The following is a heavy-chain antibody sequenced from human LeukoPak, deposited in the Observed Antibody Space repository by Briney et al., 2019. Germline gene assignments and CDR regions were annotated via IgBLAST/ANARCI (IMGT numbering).Heavy chain of an antibody. CDR3: AKSEYYDSSGYSW. J-gene: IGHJ4*02. CDR2: ISWNSGSI. D-gene: IGHD3-22*01. Sequence: GGSLRLSCAASGFTFDDYAMHWVRQAPGKGLEWVSGISWNSGSIGYADSVKGRLTISRDNAKNSLYLQMNSLRAEDTALYYCAKSEYYDSSGYSWWGQGTLVTVSS. CDR1: GFTFDDYA. V-gene: IGHV3-9*01.